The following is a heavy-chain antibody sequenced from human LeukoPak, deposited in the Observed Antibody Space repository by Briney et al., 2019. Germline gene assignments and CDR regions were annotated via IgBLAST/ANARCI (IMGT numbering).Heavy chain of an antibody. CDR1: GLTVSSNY. CDR2: LYSDGTT. J-gene: IGHJ4*02. CDR3: ANYDTTGFYFDQ. Sequence: GGSLRLSCSASGLTVSSNYMSWVRQAPGKGLEWVSLLYSDGTTCYADSVRGRFAISRDNSKNTLYLQMFSLRAEDTAMYYCANYDTTGFYFDQWGQGTLVTVSS. D-gene: IGHD3-22*01. V-gene: IGHV3-53*01.